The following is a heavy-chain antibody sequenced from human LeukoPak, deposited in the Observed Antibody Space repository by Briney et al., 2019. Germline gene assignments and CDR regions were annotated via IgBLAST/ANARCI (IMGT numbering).Heavy chain of an antibody. CDR1: GGSISSNY. J-gene: IGHJ4*02. D-gene: IGHD1-26*01. CDR3: ARDEGSGSYAWDY. V-gene: IGHV4-4*07. Sequence: PSETLSLTCTVSGGSISSNYWSWIQQPAGKGLEWIGRIYFSGSTNYNPSLKSRVTMSLDTSKNQFSLKMRSMTAADTAVYYCARDEGSGSYAWDYWGQGTLVTVSS. CDR2: IYFSGST.